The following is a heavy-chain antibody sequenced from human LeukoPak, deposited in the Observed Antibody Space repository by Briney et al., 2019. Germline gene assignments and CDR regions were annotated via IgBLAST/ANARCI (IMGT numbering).Heavy chain of an antibody. D-gene: IGHD2-15*01. J-gene: IGHJ4*02. CDR3: AKDPSCSGATCYSASDY. CDR2: ISGSGGST. CDR1: GFTFSSYA. V-gene: IGHV3-23*01. Sequence: GGSLRLSCAASGFTFSSYAMSWVRQAPGKGLEWVSAISGSGGSTYYADSVKGRFTISRDNSKNTLYLQMNSLRAEDTAVYYCAKDPSCSGATCYSASDYWGQGTLVTVSS.